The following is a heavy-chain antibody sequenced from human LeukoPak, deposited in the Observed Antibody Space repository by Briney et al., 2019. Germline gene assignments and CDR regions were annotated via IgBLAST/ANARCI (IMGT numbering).Heavy chain of an antibody. CDR3: AKDPVTGYCSTGTCYDSSFDS. Sequence: GGSLRLSCAASGFTFNTYPMTWVRQAPGQGLEWVSLITASGTTTYYADSVKGRFTISRDNSKNTLFLQMNSLRAEDTALYYCAKDPVTGYCSTGTCYDSSFDSWGQGTLVTVSS. V-gene: IGHV3-23*01. J-gene: IGHJ4*02. D-gene: IGHD2-15*01. CDR1: GFTFNTYP. CDR2: ITASGTTT.